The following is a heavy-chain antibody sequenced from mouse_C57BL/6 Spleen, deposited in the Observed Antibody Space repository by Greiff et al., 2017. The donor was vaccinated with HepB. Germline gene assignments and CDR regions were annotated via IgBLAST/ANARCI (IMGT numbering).Heavy chain of an antibody. V-gene: IGHV1-59*01. Sequence: VQLQQPGAELVRPGTSVKLSCKASGYTFTSYWMHWVKQRPGQGLEWIGVIDPSDSYTNSNQKFKGKATLTVDTSSSTAYMQLSSLTSEDSAVYYCARADYGNYFDYWGQGTTLTVSS. J-gene: IGHJ2*01. CDR2: IDPSDSYT. D-gene: IGHD2-1*01. CDR1: GYTFTSYW. CDR3: ARADYGNYFDY.